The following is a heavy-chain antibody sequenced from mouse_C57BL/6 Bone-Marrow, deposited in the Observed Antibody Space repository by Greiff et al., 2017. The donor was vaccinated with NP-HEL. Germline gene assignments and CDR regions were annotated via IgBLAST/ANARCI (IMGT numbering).Heavy chain of an antibody. CDR3: IRETPPYYYGSSYWYFDV. CDR2: ISSGGDYI. J-gene: IGHJ1*03. CDR1: GFTFSSYA. Sequence: DVKLVESGEGLVKPGGSLKLSCAASGFTFSSYAMSWVRQTPEKRLEWVAYISSGGDYIYYADTVKGRFTISRDNARNTLYLQMSSLKSEDTAMYYCIRETPPYYYGSSYWYFDVWGTGTTVTVSS. D-gene: IGHD1-1*01. V-gene: IGHV5-9-1*02.